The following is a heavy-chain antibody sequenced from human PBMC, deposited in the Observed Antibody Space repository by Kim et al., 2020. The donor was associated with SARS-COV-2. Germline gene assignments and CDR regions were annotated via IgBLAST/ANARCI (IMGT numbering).Heavy chain of an antibody. D-gene: IGHD5-12*01. Sequence: GGSLRLSCAASGFTVTTTHMAWVRQTPGKGLEWVAVIYRGGSKQYADSVKGRFTISRDISKNSLYLESSSLRAEDTAVYYCARDPQDGYGHFDFWGQGTL. J-gene: IGHJ4*02. CDR1: GFTVTTTH. CDR2: IYRGGSK. CDR3: ARDPQDGYGHFDF. V-gene: IGHV3-53*01.